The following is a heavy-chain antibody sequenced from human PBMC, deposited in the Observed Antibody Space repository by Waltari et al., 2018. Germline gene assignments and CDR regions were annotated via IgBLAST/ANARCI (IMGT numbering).Heavy chain of an antibody. Sequence: EVQLVESGGGLVQQGGSMRLSCEAAGVTFKNYWMILVRQAPGKGREWVANIKEYGSHTYYVDSVKCRFTISRDNAKSSLYLQMNSLRDEDTAVYYCAKWVHAFDIWCQGTMVAVSS. CDR1: GVTFKNYW. CDR3: AKWVHAFDI. V-gene: IGHV3-7*01. D-gene: IGHD1-1*01. J-gene: IGHJ3*02. CDR2: IKEYGSHT.